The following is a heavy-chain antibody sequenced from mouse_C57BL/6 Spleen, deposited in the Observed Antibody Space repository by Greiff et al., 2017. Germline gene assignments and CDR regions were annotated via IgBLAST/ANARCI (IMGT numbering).Heavy chain of an antibody. Sequence: EVQLQQSGTVLARPGASVKMSCKTSGYTFTSYWMHWVKQRPGQGLEWIGAIYPGNSDTSYNQKFKGKAKLTAVTSASTAYMELSSRTKEDSAVYYCTKYGYYGFDYWGQVTTLTVSS. V-gene: IGHV1-5*01. CDR1: GYTFTSYW. D-gene: IGHD2-10*02. CDR2: IYPGNSDT. J-gene: IGHJ2*01. CDR3: TKYGYYGFDY.